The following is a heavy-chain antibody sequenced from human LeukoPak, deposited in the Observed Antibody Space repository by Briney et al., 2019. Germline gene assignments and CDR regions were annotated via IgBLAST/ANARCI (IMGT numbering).Heavy chain of an antibody. J-gene: IGHJ3*02. Sequence: ASVKVSCKASGYTFTSYDINWVRQATGQGLEWMGWMNPNSGNTGYAQKFQGGVTMTINTSISTAYMELSSLRSEDTAVYYCARGHSPRIVVVVAATYAFDIWGQGTMVTVSS. CDR3: ARGHSPRIVVVVAATYAFDI. V-gene: IGHV1-8*01. D-gene: IGHD2-15*01. CDR2: MNPNSGNT. CDR1: GYTFTSYD.